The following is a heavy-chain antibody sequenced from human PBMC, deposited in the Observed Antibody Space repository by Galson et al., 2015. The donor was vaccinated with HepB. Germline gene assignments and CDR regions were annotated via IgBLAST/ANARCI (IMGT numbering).Heavy chain of an antibody. Sequence: SLRLSCAASGFPFSSYAMHWVRQAPGGGPEWVAVISFDGNIKYHADSVTGRFTISRDNYKNTLSLQMNSLRAEDTAVYYCARVGNYYGSGNSYNAYYYYSYGMDIWGQGITVTVSS. CDR2: ISFDGNIK. D-gene: IGHD3-10*01. V-gene: IGHV3-30*04. CDR1: GFPFSSYA. CDR3: ARVGNYYGSGNSYNAYYYYSYGMDI. J-gene: IGHJ6*02.